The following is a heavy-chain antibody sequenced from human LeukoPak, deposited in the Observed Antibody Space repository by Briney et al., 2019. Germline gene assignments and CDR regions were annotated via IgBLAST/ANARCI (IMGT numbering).Heavy chain of an antibody. Sequence: SETLSLTCTVSGYSISSGYYWGWIRPPPGKGLEWIGTMFHSGITYYNPPLKSRVTISVDTSKNQFSLKLSSVTTADTAVYYCARGGTGFLKWFDPWGQGTLVTVSS. CDR1: GYSISSGYY. CDR3: ARGGTGFLKWFDP. V-gene: IGHV4-38-2*02. CDR2: MFHSGIT. J-gene: IGHJ5*02. D-gene: IGHD2-2*01.